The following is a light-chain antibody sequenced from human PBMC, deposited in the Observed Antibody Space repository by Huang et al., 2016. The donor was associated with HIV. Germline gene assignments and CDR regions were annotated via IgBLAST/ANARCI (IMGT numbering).Light chain of an antibody. V-gene: IGKV1-6*02. J-gene: IGKJ1*01. CDR2: AAS. CDR3: LQDFTYPRT. Sequence: AIQLTQSPSSLSASVGDRVTIPCRASQDITNDLGWYQQKPGKAPKLLISAASTLRSGVPSRFSGRGSGTDFTLTISSLQPEDFATYFCLQDFTYPRTFGQGTRVEI. CDR1: QDITND.